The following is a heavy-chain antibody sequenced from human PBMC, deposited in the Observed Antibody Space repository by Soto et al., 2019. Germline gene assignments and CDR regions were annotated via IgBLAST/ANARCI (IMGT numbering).Heavy chain of an antibody. J-gene: IGHJ6*02. CDR1: GYTFTGYY. Sequence: ASVKVSCKASGYTFTGYYMHWVRQAPGQGLEWMGWINPNSGGTNYAQKFQGWVTMTRDTSISTAYMELSRLRSDDTAVYYCGREGRWFGEERGMDVWGQGTTVTVSS. V-gene: IGHV1-2*04. CDR3: GREGRWFGEERGMDV. D-gene: IGHD3-10*01. CDR2: INPNSGGT.